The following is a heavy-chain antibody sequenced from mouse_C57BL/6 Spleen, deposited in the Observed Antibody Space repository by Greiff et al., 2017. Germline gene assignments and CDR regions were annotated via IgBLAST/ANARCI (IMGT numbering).Heavy chain of an antibody. Sequence: VKLMESGAELARPGASVKLSCKASGYTFTSYGISWVKQRTGQGLEWIGEIYPRSGNTYYNEKFKGKATLTADKSSSTAYMELRSLTSEDSAVYFCARKGYGSSYYYAMDYWGQGASVTVSS. J-gene: IGHJ4*01. CDR1: GYTFTSYG. CDR3: ARKGYGSSYYYAMDY. D-gene: IGHD1-1*01. CDR2: IYPRSGNT. V-gene: IGHV1-81*01.